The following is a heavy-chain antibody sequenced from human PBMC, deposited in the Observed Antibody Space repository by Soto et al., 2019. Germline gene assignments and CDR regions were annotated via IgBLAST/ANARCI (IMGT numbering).Heavy chain of an antibody. CDR2: ISGSGGST. CDR1: GFQFSSYA. V-gene: IGHV3-23*01. CDR3: AKEVDVDSSGYLGLFDP. D-gene: IGHD3-22*01. J-gene: IGHJ5*02. Sequence: GGSLRLSCAASGFQFSSYAMSWVRQAPGKGLEWVSAISGSGGSTYYADSVKGRFTISRDNSKNTLYLQMNSLRAEDTAVYYCAKEVDVDSSGYLGLFDPWGQGTLVTVSS.